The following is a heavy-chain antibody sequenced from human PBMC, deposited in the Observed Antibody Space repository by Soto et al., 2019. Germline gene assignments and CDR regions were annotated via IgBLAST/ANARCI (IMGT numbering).Heavy chain of an antibody. CDR2: ISYDGSNK. CDR3: ARGAYSLFDY. V-gene: IGHV3-30-3*01. J-gene: IGHJ4*02. D-gene: IGHD4-4*01. CDR1: GFTFSSYA. Sequence: QVQLVESGGGVLQPGRSLRLSCAASGFTFSSYAMHWVRQAPGKGLEWVAVISYDGSNKYYADSVKGRFTISRDNSKNTLYLQMNSLRAEDTAVYYCARGAYSLFDYWGQGTLVTVSS.